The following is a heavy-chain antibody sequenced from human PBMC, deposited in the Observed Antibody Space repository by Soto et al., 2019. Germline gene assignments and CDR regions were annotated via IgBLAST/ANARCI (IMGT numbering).Heavy chain of an antibody. D-gene: IGHD6-13*01. Sequence: QVQLVQSGAEVKKPGASVKVSCKASGYNFIKYPMHWVRQAPGQGLEWMGIINPGGGVTNYAQKCQGRLTLTRDAPTTTVHMELSSLMSEDTAIYYCARVSGRNRSWRDAFDIWGQGTRVTVSS. CDR3: ARVSGRNRSWRDAFDI. CDR2: INPGGGVT. J-gene: IGHJ3*02. CDR1: GYNFIKYP. V-gene: IGHV1-46*03.